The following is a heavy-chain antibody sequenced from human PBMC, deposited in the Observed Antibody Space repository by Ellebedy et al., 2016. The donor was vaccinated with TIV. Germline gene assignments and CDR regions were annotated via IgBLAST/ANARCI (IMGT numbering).Heavy chain of an antibody. D-gene: IGHD3-10*01. V-gene: IGHV3-74*01. CDR3: VKESPDVRRDFDY. CDR1: GFTFSSHW. J-gene: IGHJ4*02. Sequence: GGSLRLXCSASGFTFSSHWMHWVRQPPGKGLVWVSRLNPDGSRTTYADSVKGRVTISRDNAQNTLYLQMNSLRAEDTAIYYCVKESPDVRRDFDYWGQGTLVSVSS. CDR2: LNPDGSRT.